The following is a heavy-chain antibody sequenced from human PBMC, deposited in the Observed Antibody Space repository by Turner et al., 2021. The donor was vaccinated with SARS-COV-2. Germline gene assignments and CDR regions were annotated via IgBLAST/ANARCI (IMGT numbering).Heavy chain of an antibody. Sequence: EVQLVQSGAEVKKPGESLKIPCTGSGYSFTDYWIAWVRQMPGKGLEWMGFIYPGDSDTRYSPSFQGQVTISADKSISTAYLQWSSLKASDTAMYYCARPNGNYAGTYDYYNGMDVWGQGTTVTVSS. CDR3: ARPNGNYAGTYDYYNGMDV. CDR1: GYSFTDYW. J-gene: IGHJ6*02. D-gene: IGHD1-7*01. V-gene: IGHV5-51*01. CDR2: IYPGDSDT.